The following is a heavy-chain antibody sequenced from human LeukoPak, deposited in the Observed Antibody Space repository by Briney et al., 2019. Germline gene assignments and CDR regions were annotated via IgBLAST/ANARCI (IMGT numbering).Heavy chain of an antibody. Sequence: GGSLRLSCAASGFTFSSYVMSWVRQAPGKGLEWVSSISGRGGSTFYADPVKGRFTIPRDISTNIVYLQMDSLRVDDTAVYYCARHIVSSHYPFDYWGQGTLVTVSS. CDR3: ARHIVSSHYPFDY. J-gene: IGHJ4*02. CDR2: ISGRGGST. V-gene: IGHV3-23*01. D-gene: IGHD6-13*01. CDR1: GFTFSSYV.